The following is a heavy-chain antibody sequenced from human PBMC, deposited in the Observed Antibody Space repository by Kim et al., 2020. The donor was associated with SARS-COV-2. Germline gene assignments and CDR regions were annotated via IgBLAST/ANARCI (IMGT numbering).Heavy chain of an antibody. Sequence: GGSLRLSCAASGFTFSSYSMNWVRQAPGKGLEWVSSISSSSSYIYYADSVKGRFTISRDNAKNSLYLQMNSLRAEDTAVYYCARGGNYYDSSGYYHKGIDYWGQGTLVTVSS. CDR3: ARGGNYYDSSGYYHKGIDY. J-gene: IGHJ4*02. CDR2: ISSSSSYI. D-gene: IGHD3-22*01. V-gene: IGHV3-21*01. CDR1: GFTFSSYS.